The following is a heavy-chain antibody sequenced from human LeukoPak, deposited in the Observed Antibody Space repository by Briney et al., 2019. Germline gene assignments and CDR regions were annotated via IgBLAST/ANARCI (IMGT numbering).Heavy chain of an antibody. CDR1: GFTFSSYS. D-gene: IGHD3-3*01. J-gene: IGHJ4*02. CDR3: ARLNSVLEWLLTIGY. V-gene: IGHV3-21*01. Sequence: PGGSLRLSCAASGFTFSSYSMNWVRQAPGKGLEWVSSISSSSSYIYYADSVKGRFTISRDNAKNSLYLQMNSLRAEDTAVYYCARLNSVLEWLLTIGYWGQGTLVTVSS. CDR2: ISSSSSYI.